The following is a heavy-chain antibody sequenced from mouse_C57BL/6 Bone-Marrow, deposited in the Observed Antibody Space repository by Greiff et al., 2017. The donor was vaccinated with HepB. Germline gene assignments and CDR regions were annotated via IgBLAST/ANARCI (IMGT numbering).Heavy chain of an antibody. CDR3: ARMDSSGKYYYAMDY. J-gene: IGHJ4*01. D-gene: IGHD3-2*02. Sequence: VQLQESGAELVKPGASVKLSCKASGYTFTSYWMHWVKQRPGRGLEWIGRIDPNSGGTKYNEKFKSKATLTVDKPSSTAYMQLSSLTSEDSAVYYCARMDSSGKYYYAMDYWGQGTSVTVSS. CDR2: IDPNSGGT. CDR1: GYTFTSYW. V-gene: IGHV1-72*01.